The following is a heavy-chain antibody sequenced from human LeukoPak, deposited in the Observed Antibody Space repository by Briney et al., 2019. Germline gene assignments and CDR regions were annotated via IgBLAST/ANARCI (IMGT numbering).Heavy chain of an antibody. J-gene: IGHJ4*02. V-gene: IGHV3-21*01. D-gene: IGHD4-17*01. CDR1: GFTFSKHG. CDR3: AGGPTVPH. Sequence: GGTLRLSRAASGFTFSKHGMNWVRQAPGKGLEWVSSISSSSSYIYYADSVKGRFTISRDNAKNSLYLQMNSLRAEDTAVYYCAGGPTVPHWGQGTLVTVSS. CDR2: ISSSSSYI.